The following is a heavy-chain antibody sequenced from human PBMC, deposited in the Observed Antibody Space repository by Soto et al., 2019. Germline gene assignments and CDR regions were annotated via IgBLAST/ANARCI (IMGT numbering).Heavy chain of an antibody. D-gene: IGHD1-7*01. CDR1: GFTFSSYA. J-gene: IGHJ4*02. CDR2: ISGSGGST. CDR3: AKDFGTGTTGAIYYFDY. V-gene: IGHV3-23*01. Sequence: GGSLRLSCAASGFTFSSYAMSWVRQAPGKGLEWVSAISGSGGSTYYADSVKGRFTISRDNSKNTLYLQMNSLRAEDTAVYYCAKDFGTGTTGAIYYFDYWGQGTLVTVSS.